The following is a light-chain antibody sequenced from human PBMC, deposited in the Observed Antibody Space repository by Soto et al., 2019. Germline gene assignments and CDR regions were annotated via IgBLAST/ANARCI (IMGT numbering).Light chain of an antibody. CDR1: QSISTY. Sequence: DIQMTQSPSSLSASVGDRVTITCRASQSISTYLNWYQQKPGEAPNLLIFAASSLQSGVPPRFSGSGSGTDFALTISNLQPEDFASYYCQQTYSMPITFGQGTRLETK. J-gene: IGKJ5*01. CDR2: AAS. CDR3: QQTYSMPIT. V-gene: IGKV1-39*01.